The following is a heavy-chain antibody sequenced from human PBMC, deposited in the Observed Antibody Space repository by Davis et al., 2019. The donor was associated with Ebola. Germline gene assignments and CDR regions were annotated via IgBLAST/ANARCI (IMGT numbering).Heavy chain of an antibody. D-gene: IGHD1-26*01. J-gene: IGHJ6*02. CDR3: ARWSGSYYYYYGMDV. CDR1: GYTFTSYY. Sequence: ASVKVSCKASGYTFTSYYMHWVRQAPGQGLEWMGIINPSGGSTSYAQKFQGRVTMTRDTSTSTVYMELSSLRSEDTAVYYCARWSGSYYYYYGMDVWGQGTTVTVSS. CDR2: INPSGGST. V-gene: IGHV1-46*01.